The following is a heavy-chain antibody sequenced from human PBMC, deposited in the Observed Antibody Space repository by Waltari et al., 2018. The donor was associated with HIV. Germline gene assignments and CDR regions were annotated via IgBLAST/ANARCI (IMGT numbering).Heavy chain of an antibody. V-gene: IGHV3-23*01. CDR3: ATLTTVIITMVRGLGGVDY. CDR1: GFTFSSYA. J-gene: IGHJ4*02. Sequence: EVQLLESGGGLVQPGGSLRLSCAASGFTFSSYAMSWVRQAPGKGLEWVSAISGSGGSTYYADSGKGRLTISRDNSKNTLYLQMNSLRAEDTAVYYCATLTTVIITMVRGLGGVDYWGQGTLVTVSS. D-gene: IGHD3-10*01. CDR2: ISGSGGST.